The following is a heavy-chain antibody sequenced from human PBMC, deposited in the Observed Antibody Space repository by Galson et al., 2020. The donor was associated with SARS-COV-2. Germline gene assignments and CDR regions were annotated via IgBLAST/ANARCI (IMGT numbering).Heavy chain of an antibody. CDR1: GFTFGTYA. V-gene: IGHV3-64D*06. CDR3: VKDRPPTRAYLTDPYQGAFDS. CDR2: ISTNGGSR. Sequence: GESLKISCSASGFTFGTYAMHWVRQAPGKGLKYVSAISTNGGSRYYADSVKGRFSISRDNSKNTLYLQMSSLRPEDTAVYYCVKDRPPTRAYLTDPYQGAFDSWGQGTMVTVSS. D-gene: IGHD3-9*01. J-gene: IGHJ3*02.